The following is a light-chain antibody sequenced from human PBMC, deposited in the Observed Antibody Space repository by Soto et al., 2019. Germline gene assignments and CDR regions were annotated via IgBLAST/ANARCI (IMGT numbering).Light chain of an antibody. CDR3: CSYAGSDTLGV. CDR1: SSDVGGYNY. CDR2: DVS. J-gene: IGLJ2*01. V-gene: IGLV2-11*01. Sequence: QSVLTQPRSVSGSPGQSVTISCTGTSSDVGGYNYVSWYQQHPGKAPKLMIYDVSNRPSGVPDRFSGSKSGNTASLTISGLQAEDEADYYCCSYAGSDTLGVFGGGTKLTVL.